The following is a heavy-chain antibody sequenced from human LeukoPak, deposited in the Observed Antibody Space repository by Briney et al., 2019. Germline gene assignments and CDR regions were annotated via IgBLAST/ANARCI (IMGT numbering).Heavy chain of an antibody. CDR1: GFTFSTYW. CDR2: GSSDGSTT. Sequence: GGSLRLPCAASGFTFSTYWMQWVRQAPGKGLEWVSRGSSDGSTTTYADSVKGRFTISRDNGKNTLYLQMNSLRAEDTAVYYCARDADGPGSLIDYWGQGTLVTVSS. D-gene: IGHD1-14*01. CDR3: ARDADGPGSLIDY. J-gene: IGHJ4*02. V-gene: IGHV3-74*01.